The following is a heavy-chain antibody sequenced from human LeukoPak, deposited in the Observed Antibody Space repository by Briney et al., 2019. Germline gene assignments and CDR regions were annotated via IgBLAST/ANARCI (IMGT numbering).Heavy chain of an antibody. CDR1: GYTFTSYA. V-gene: IGHV1-3*01. J-gene: IGHJ6*04. D-gene: IGHD3-10*01. Sequence: ASVKVSCKASGYTFTSYAMHWVRQAPGQRLEWMGWINAGHGNTKYSQKFQGRVTITRDTSASTAYMELSSLRSEDTAVYYCARLEFGSGPFYGMDVWGKGTTVTVSS. CDR2: INAGHGNT. CDR3: ARLEFGSGPFYGMDV.